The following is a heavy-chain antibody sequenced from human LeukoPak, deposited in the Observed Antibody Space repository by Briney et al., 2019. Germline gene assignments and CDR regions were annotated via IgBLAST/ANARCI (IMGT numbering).Heavy chain of an antibody. V-gene: IGHV5-51*01. CDR3: YMVRGVIIAQTDY. D-gene: IGHD3-10*01. CDR2: IYPGDSDT. Sequence: GESLKISCKGSGYSFTSYWIVWVRQMPGKGLEWMGIIYPGDSDTRYSPSFQGQVTISADKSISTAYLQWSSLKASDTAMYYCYMVRGVIIAQTDYWGQGTLVTVSS. CDR1: GYSFTSYW. J-gene: IGHJ4*02.